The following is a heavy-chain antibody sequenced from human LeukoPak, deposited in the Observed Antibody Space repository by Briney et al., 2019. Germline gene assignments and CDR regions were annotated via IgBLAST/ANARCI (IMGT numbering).Heavy chain of an antibody. CDR2: ISGSGRNT. D-gene: IGHD3-22*01. J-gene: IGHJ4*02. CDR1: GMTLSNYG. V-gene: IGHV3-23*01. Sequence: GGSLRLSCAVSGMTLSNYGMSWVRQAPGKGLEWVSGISGSGRNTYYADSVKGRFTISRDNSKNTLYLQMNSLRAEDTAVYFCAKRGVVIRVILVGFHKEAYYFDSWGQGALVTVSS. CDR3: AKRGVVIRVILVGFHKEAYYFDS.